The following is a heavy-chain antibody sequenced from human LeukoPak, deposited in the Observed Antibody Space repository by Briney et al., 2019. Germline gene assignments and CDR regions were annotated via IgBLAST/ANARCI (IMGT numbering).Heavy chain of an antibody. CDR3: ARDRVVGLGLDNAFDI. CDR1: GGIFSRYA. Sequence: GASVKVSCKASGGIFSRYAISWVRQAPGQGLEWMGGIIPIFGTANYAQKFQGRVTTTADESTSTAYMELSSLRSEDTAVYFCARDRVVGLGLDNAFDIWGQGTVVTVSS. D-gene: IGHD2-15*01. CDR2: IIPIFGTA. V-gene: IGHV1-69*13. J-gene: IGHJ3*02.